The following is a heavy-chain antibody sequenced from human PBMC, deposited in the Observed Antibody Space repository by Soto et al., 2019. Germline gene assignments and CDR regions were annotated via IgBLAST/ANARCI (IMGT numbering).Heavy chain of an antibody. V-gene: IGHV4-61*02. J-gene: IGHJ6*02. CDR1: GGSISSGYYY. CDR2: IYTSGST. CDR3: ATGPGYYYYGMDV. Sequence: PSETLSLTCSVSGGSISSGYYYWSWIRQPAGKGLEWIGRIYTSGSTNYNPSLKSRVTMSVDTSKNQFSLKLSSVTAADTAAYYCATGPGYYYYGMDVWGQGTTVTVSS.